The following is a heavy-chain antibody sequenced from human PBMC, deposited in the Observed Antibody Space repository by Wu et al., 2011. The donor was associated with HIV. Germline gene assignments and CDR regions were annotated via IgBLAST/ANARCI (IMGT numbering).Heavy chain of an antibody. CDR2: ILPMFSRT. D-gene: IGHD6-19*01. CDR3: AKTGGQWLDYFDF. V-gene: IGHV1-69*05. CDR1: GGDFRSYP. J-gene: IGHJ4*02. Sequence: QVQLVQSGAEVKKPGSSVKVSCKASGGDFRSYPISWLRQAPGQGLEWMGRILPMFSRTNYAQKFQGRVSITTDASTNTAYMELSSLRSDDTAIYYCAKTGGQWLDYFDFWGQGSLVTVSS.